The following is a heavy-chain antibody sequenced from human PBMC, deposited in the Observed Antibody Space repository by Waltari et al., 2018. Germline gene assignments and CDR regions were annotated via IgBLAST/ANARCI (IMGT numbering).Heavy chain of an antibody. D-gene: IGHD3-22*01. CDR1: GYSFTSYW. V-gene: IGHV5-51*01. CDR2: IYPGDSDT. J-gene: IGHJ4*02. CDR3: AREYYYDSSGYSSSWYYFDY. Sequence: EVQLVQSGAEVKKPGESLKISCQASGYSFTSYWLGWVRPMPGKGLEWMGIIYPGDSDTRYSPSFQGQVTISADKSISTAYLQWSSLKASDTAMYYCAREYYYDSSGYSSSWYYFDYWGQGTLVTVSS.